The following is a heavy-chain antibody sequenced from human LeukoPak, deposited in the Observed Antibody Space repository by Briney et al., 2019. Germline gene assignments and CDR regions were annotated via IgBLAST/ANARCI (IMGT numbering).Heavy chain of an antibody. CDR3: ARVAGWHWFDP. CDR1: GFTFSSCD. CDR2: IRPSGDNT. J-gene: IGHJ5*02. D-gene: IGHD6-19*01. V-gene: IGHV3-23*01. Sequence: PGGALRLSCAASGFTFSSCDMTWVRQAPGRGLEWVSSIRPSGDNTYYGDSVKGRFTISRNNSKNTVYLQMNNMRVDDTAVYYCARVAGWHWFDPWGQGTLVTVSS.